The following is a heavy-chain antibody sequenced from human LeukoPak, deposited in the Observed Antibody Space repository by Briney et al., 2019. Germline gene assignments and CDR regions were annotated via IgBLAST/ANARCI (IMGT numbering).Heavy chain of an antibody. CDR2: ISHSGST. J-gene: IGHJ5*02. Sequence: PSETLSLTCSVSGYSVSSGYYWGWIRQPPGKGLEWIGIISHSGSTNYNPSLKSRVTISIDTSKNQFSLKLSSVTAADTAVYYCATSGGPLNWFDPWGQGTLVTVSS. CDR3: ATSGGPLNWFDP. CDR1: GYSVSSGYY. V-gene: IGHV4-38-2*01.